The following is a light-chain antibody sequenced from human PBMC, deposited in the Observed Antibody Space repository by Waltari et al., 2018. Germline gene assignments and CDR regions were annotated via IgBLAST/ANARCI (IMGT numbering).Light chain of an antibody. CDR3: QQYGSSPYT. V-gene: IGKV3-20*01. CDR2: GAS. CDR1: QSVSSSY. Sequence: EIVLTQSPGTLSLSPGERATPSCRASQSVSSSYVAWYQQKPGQAPRLLIYGASSRATGIPDRFSGSGSGTDFTLTISRLEPEDFAVYYCQQYGSSPYTFGQGTKLEIK. J-gene: IGKJ2*01.